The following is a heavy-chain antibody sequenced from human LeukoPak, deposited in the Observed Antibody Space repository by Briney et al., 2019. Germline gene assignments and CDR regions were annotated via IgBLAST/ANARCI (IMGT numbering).Heavy chain of an antibody. Sequence: SETLSLTCTVSGGSISSSSYYWGWIRQPPGKGLEWIGSVDHSGSTYYNPSLRSRVSISVDTSKNQFSLKLGSVTAADTAVYSCAGFTFFRGVITFDYWGQGTLVTVSS. CDR2: VDHSGST. V-gene: IGHV4-39*07. CDR3: AGFTFFRGVITFDY. J-gene: IGHJ4*02. CDR1: GGSISSSSYY. D-gene: IGHD3-10*01.